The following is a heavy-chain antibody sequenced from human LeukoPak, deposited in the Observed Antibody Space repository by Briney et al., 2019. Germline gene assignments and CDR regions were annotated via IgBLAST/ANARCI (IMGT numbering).Heavy chain of an antibody. CDR2: IWNDGSSQ. CDR3: AKDAQRGFDYSNSLEY. D-gene: IGHD4-11*01. CDR1: QFTFSHYG. J-gene: IGHJ4*02. Sequence: GKSLTLSCVASQFTFSHYGMHWVRQAPGKGLEWVAVIWNDGSSQYYADSVKGRSTISRDNFQNTVYLQMNSLRAADTAVYYCAKDAQRGFDYSNSLEYWGQGTLVTVSS. V-gene: IGHV3-33*06.